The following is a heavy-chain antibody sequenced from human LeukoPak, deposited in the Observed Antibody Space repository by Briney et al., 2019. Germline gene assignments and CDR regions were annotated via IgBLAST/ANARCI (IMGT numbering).Heavy chain of an antibody. J-gene: IGHJ3*02. CDR2: INHSGST. D-gene: IGHD3-22*01. V-gene: IGHV4-34*01. Sequence: SETLSLTCAVYGGSFSGYYWSWIRQPPGKGLEWIGEINHSGSTNYNPSLKSRVTISVDTSKNQFSLKLSSVTAVDTAVYYCARAYDISGYQPAFDIWGQGTMVTVSS. CDR3: ARAYDISGYQPAFDI. CDR1: GGSFSGYY.